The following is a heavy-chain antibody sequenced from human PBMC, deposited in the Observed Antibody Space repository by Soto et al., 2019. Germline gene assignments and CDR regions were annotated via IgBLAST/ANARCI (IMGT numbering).Heavy chain of an antibody. J-gene: IGHJ5*02. D-gene: IGHD2-2*01. CDR1: GYTFIRYY. CDR3: ARGSPSRSRLGWLDP. V-gene: IGHV1-46*01. CDR2: IDPDGGST. Sequence: ASVKVSCKASGYTFIRYYMSWVRQAPGQGLEWMGMIDPDGGSTVYSQKFQGRLTMTTDTSTTTVYMELIRLRSEDTAMYYCARGSPSRSRLGWLDPWGQGTLVTVS.